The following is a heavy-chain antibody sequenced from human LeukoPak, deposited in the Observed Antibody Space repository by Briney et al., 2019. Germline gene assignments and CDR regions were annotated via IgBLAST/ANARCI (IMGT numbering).Heavy chain of an antibody. D-gene: IGHD3-3*01. CDR1: GFTFDDYA. V-gene: IGHV3-43D*03. J-gene: IGHJ6*04. Sequence: GGSLRLSCAASGFTFDDYAMHWVRQAPGKGLEWVSLISWDGGSTYYADSVKGRFTISRDNSKNPLYLQMNSLRAEDTALFYCAKGRSIFGVVSGMDVWGKGTTVTVSS. CDR3: AKGRSIFGVVSGMDV. CDR2: ISWDGGST.